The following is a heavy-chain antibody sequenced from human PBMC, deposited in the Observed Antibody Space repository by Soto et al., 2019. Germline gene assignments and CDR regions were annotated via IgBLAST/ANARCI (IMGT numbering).Heavy chain of an antibody. CDR1: GFSITSPGMS. CDR2: IERDDDDK. Sequence: GSGPTLVNPTETLTLTCTFSGFSITSPGMSVSWIRQPPGRALEWLALIERDDDDKYYSTSLKTRLTISKDTRKNQVVLTMANMDPADTATYYCARSIRGQRKFNGMDVWGQGTTVTVSS. D-gene: IGHD6-25*01. CDR3: ARSIRGQRKFNGMDV. V-gene: IGHV2-70*13. J-gene: IGHJ6*02.